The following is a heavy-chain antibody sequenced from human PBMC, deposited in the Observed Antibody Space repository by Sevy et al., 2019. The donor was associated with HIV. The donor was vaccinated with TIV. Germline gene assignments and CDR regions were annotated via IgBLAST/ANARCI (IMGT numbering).Heavy chain of an antibody. V-gene: IGHV3-23*01. CDR3: AKDIVAVVGDAFDI. D-gene: IGHD2-15*01. CDR1: GFSFISYA. J-gene: IGHJ3*02. Sequence: GESLKISCAASGFSFISYAMNWVRQAPGKGLEWVSAISGSDGATYYADSVKGRFSISRDNSKNTLYLQMDSLRAEDTAVYYCAKDIVAVVGDAFDIWGQGTMVTVSS. CDR2: ISGSDGAT.